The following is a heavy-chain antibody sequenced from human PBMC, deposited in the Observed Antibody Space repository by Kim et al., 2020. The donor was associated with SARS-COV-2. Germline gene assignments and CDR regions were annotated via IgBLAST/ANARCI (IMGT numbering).Heavy chain of an antibody. D-gene: IGHD3-10*01. CDR2: IKQDGSEK. V-gene: IGHV3-7*01. J-gene: IGHJ4*02. Sequence: GGSLRLSCAASGFTFSSYWMSWVRQAPGKGLEWVANIKQDGSEKYYVDSVKGRFTISRDNAKNSLYLQMNSLRAEDTAVYYCAKGQGWFGELYYYWGQGTLVTVSS. CDR1: GFTFSSYW. CDR3: AKGQGWFGELYYY.